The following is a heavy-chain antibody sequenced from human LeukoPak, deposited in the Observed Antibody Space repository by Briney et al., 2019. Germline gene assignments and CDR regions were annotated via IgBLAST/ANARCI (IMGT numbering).Heavy chain of an antibody. V-gene: IGHV3-30*04. CDR1: GFTFSSYA. CDR3: ARGGYCSSTSCLPQENWFDP. J-gene: IGHJ5*02. Sequence: GGSLRLSCAASGFTFSSYAMHWVRQAPGKGLEGVAVISYDGSNKYYADSVKGRFTISRDNSKNTLYLQMNSLRAEDTAVYYCARGGYCSSTSCLPQENWFDPWGQGTLVTVSS. D-gene: IGHD2-2*01. CDR2: ISYDGSNK.